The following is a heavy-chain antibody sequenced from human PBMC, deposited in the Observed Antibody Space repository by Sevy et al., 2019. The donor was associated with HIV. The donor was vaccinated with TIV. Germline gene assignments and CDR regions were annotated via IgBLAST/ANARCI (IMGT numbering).Heavy chain of an antibody. CDR3: ARATGTEALDAFDI. V-gene: IGHV3-21*01. CDR2: ISSSSYYI. CDR1: GFTFSDYS. Sequence: GGSLRLSCAASGFTFSDYSMNWVRQAPGKGLEWVSSISSSSYYIYYADSVKGRFTISRDNAKNSLYLQMNSLRAEDTAVYYRARATGTEALDAFDIWGQGTMVTVSS. J-gene: IGHJ3*02. D-gene: IGHD1-1*01.